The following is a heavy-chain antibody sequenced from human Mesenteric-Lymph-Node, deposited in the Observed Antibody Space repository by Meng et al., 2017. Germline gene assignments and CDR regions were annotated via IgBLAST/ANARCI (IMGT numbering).Heavy chain of an antibody. CDR2: IKNDGSST. CDR1: GFTFSNYW. CDR3: AKGVFTVTTAIDY. V-gene: IGHV3-74*01. J-gene: IGHJ4*02. D-gene: IGHD4-17*01. Sequence: GGSLRLSCATSGFTFSNYWMHWVRQGPGKGLEWVSRIKNDGSSTTYAESVKGRFTISRDNSKNTLYLQMNSLRAEDTAVYYCAKGVFTVTTAIDYWGQGTLVTVSS.